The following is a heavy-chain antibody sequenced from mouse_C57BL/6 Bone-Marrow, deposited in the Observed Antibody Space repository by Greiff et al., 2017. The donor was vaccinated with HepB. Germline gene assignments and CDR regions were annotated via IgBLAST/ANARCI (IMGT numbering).Heavy chain of an antibody. CDR2: IDPSDSYT. J-gene: IGHJ2*01. V-gene: IGHV1-69*01. D-gene: IGHD1-1*01. Sequence: VQLQQPGAELVMPGASVKLSCKASGYTFTSYWMHWVKQRPGQGLEWIGEIDPSDSYTNYNQKFKGKSTLTVDKSSSTAYMQLSSLTSEDSAVYYCARRFTTVVATGYYFDYWGQGTTLTVSS. CDR1: GYTFTSYW. CDR3: ARRFTTVVATGYYFDY.